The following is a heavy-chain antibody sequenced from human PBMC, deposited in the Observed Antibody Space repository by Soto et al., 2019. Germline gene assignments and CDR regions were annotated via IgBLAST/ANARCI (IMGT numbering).Heavy chain of an antibody. J-gene: IGHJ4*02. CDR1: GFSFSTAW. V-gene: IGHV3-15*06. D-gene: IGHD3-16*01. CDR3: STWGGY. Sequence: EVQLVESGGGLVKPGGSLRLSCAASGFSFSTAWMSWVRQAPGKGLEWVGRIKTATEGGTTNFAAPVKRRFTISRDDSKNMLYLQMNSLKTDATAVYYCSTWGGYWGQGTLVTVSS. CDR2: IKTATEGGTT.